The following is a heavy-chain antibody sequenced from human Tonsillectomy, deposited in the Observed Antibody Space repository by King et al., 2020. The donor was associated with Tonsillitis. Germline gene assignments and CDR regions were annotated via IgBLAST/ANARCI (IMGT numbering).Heavy chain of an antibody. CDR3: ARERLYSSFWGIDY. V-gene: IGHV3-33*05. CDR2: ISYDASRE. CDR1: GFAFRSYG. D-gene: IGHD6-19*01. Sequence: VQLVESGGGVVQPGRSLRLSCASSGFAFRSYGMHWVRQAPGKGLEWVAVISYDASRENYADSVKGRFTISRANSKSTLYLQMDSLRAEDTAVYYCARERLYSSFWGIDYWGQGSLVTVSS. J-gene: IGHJ4*02.